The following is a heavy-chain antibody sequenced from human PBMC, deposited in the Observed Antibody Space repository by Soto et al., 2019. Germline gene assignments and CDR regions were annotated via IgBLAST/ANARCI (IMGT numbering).Heavy chain of an antibody. CDR2: ITSNGDYT. CDR1: GFTFSSHA. V-gene: IGHV3-64*01. J-gene: IGHJ4*02. Sequence: EVQLVESGGGLVQPGGSLRLPCAASGFTFSSHAMHWVRQAPGKGLEYVSAITSNGDYTYYANSVKGRFTISRDNSKNTLYLQMGSLRAEDMAVYYCARLRDGYNLDYWGQGTLVTVSS. CDR3: ARLRDGYNLDY. D-gene: IGHD5-12*01.